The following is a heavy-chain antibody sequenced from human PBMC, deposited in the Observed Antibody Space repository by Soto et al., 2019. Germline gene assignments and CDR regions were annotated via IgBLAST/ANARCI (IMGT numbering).Heavy chain of an antibody. CDR1: GGTFSSYA. CDR3: ARNGVVVPAATEATTWFDP. J-gene: IGHJ5*02. CDR2: IIPIFGTA. D-gene: IGHD2-2*01. V-gene: IGHV1-69*13. Sequence: SVKVSCKASGGTFSSYAISWVRQAPGQGLEWMGGIIPIFGTANYAQKFQGRVTITADESTSTAYMELSSLRSEDTAVYYCARNGVVVPAATEATTWFDPWGQGTLVTVSS.